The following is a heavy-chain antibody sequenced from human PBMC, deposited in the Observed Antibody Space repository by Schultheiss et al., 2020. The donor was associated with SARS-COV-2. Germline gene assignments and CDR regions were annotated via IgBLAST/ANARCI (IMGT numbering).Heavy chain of an antibody. CDR2: ISYDGSNK. CDR3: ARERDYRFLEWLSCWFDP. D-gene: IGHD3-3*01. CDR1: GFTFSSYW. Sequence: GGSLRLSCAASGFTFSSYWMSWVRQAPGKGLEWVAVISYDGSNKYYADSVKGRFTISRDNSKNTLYLQMNSLRAEDTAVYYCARERDYRFLEWLSCWFDPWGQGTLVTGSS. J-gene: IGHJ5*02. V-gene: IGHV3-30-3*01.